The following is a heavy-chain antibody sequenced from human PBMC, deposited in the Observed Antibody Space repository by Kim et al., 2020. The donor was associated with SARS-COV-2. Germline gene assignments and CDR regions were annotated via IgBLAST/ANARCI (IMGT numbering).Heavy chain of an antibody. D-gene: IGHD1-1*01. CDR3: AREGPYNWNDRDY. V-gene: IGHV3-48*03. CDR2: ISKGGSPK. J-gene: IGHJ4*02. CDR1: GFTFSNFE. Sequence: GGSLRLSCAASGFTFSNFEMNWVRQAPGKGLEWISYISKGGSPKYYADSVRGRFTISRDNGKNSMYLQMDSLRVEDTAVYYCAREGPYNWNDRDYWGLGTLVTVSS.